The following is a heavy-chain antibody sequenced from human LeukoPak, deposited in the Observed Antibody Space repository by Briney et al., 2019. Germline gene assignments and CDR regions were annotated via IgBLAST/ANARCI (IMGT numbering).Heavy chain of an antibody. J-gene: IGHJ4*02. D-gene: IGHD3-22*01. Sequence: PGGSLRLSRPVSGTTLSNYGMGSVRQAPGKGLEWVAGISGGGDGTVYAGSVKGRFTISRDRPRNTLYLQMNTLRAEDTAVYFCARRGVVIRVILVGFHKEAYYFDSWGQGALVTVSS. CDR3: ARRGVVIRVILVGFHKEAYYFDS. CDR1: GTTLSNYG. V-gene: IGHV3-23*01. CDR2: ISGGGDGT.